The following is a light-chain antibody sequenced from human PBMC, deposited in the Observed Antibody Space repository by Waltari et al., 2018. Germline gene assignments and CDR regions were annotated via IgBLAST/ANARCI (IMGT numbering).Light chain of an antibody. V-gene: IGLV2-23*02. J-gene: IGLJ2*01. CDR2: EVT. Sequence: QSALTQPASVSGSPGQSITISCTGTSSDVGKYNLVSWYQQHPGEVPKLMIYEVTKRPSGVSDRFSGSKSGNTASLTISGLQAEDEADYFSCSFAGRGFSVIFGGGTKLTVL. CDR1: SSDVGKYNL. CDR3: CSFAGRGFSVI.